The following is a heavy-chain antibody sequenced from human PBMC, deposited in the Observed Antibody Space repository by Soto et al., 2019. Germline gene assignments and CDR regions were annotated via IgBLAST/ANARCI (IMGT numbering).Heavy chain of an antibody. CDR1: GYSFTGYY. Sequence: ASVKVSCKASGYSFTGYYMHWVRQAPGQGLEWMGWINANSGGTKYAQKFQGRVTMTRDTSISTAYMELSRLTSDDTAVYYCARAGLTTLELVTPYWGQGTLVTVSS. CDR2: INANSGGT. CDR3: ARAGLTTLELVTPY. D-gene: IGHD1-1*01. J-gene: IGHJ1*01. V-gene: IGHV1-2*02.